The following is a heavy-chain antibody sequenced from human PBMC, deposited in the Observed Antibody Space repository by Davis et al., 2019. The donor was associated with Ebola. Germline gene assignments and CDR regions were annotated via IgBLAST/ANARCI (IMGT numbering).Heavy chain of an antibody. Sequence: GGSLRLSCSASGFTFGSYAMQWVRQAPGKGLEWVSTLGTSADTYYADSVKGRFTISRDNSKNTLYLQMNGLRVEDTAIYYCAKDTSNIWFDIWGQGTNVTVSS. V-gene: IGHV3-23*01. CDR3: AKDTSNIWFDI. CDR1: GFTFGSYA. D-gene: IGHD1-26*01. CDR2: LGTSADT. J-gene: IGHJ3*02.